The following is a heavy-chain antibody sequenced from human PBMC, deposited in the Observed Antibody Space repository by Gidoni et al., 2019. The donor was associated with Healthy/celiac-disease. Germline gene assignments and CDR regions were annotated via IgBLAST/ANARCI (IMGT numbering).Heavy chain of an antibody. J-gene: IGHJ6*04. CDR2: IWYDGSNK. Sequence: QVQLVESGGGVVQPGRSLSLSCAASGFTFSSYGMHWVRQAPGKGLEWVAVIWYDGSNKYYADSVKGRFTISRDNSKNTLYLQMNSLRAEDTAVYYCARGNYLVVPAAKMMDVWGKGTTVTVSS. CDR3: ARGNYLVVPAAKMMDV. V-gene: IGHV3-33*01. D-gene: IGHD2-2*01. CDR1: GFTFSSYG.